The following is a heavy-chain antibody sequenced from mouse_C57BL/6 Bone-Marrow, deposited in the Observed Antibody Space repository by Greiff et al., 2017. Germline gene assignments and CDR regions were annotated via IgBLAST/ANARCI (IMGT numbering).Heavy chain of an antibody. CDR2: INPGSGGT. D-gene: IGHD2-4*01. J-gene: IGHJ4*01. V-gene: IGHV1-54*01. Sequence: QVQLQQSGAELVRPGTSVKLSCKASGYAFTNYLIEWVKQRPGQGLEWIGVINPGSGGTNYNEKFKGKATLTADKSSSTAYMPLSSLTSEGSAVYICARGGLRRMDYWGQGTSVTVSS. CDR3: ARGGLRRMDY. CDR1: GYAFTNYL.